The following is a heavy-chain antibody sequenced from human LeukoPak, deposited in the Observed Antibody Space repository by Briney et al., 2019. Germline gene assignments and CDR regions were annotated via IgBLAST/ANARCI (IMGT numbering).Heavy chain of an antibody. J-gene: IGHJ3*02. Sequence: GGSLRLSCAASGFTFSSYAMSWVRQAPGKGLEWVSAISGSGGSTYYADSVKGRFTISRDNSKNTLYLQMNSLRAEDTAVYYCAKDGCSGGSCWDAFDIWGQGTMVTVSS. CDR2: ISGSGGST. D-gene: IGHD2-15*01. CDR1: GFTFSSYA. V-gene: IGHV3-23*01. CDR3: AKDGCSGGSCWDAFDI.